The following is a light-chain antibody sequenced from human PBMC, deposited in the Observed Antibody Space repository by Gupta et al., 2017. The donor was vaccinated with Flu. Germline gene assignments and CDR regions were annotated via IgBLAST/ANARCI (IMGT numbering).Light chain of an antibody. CDR3: QQNDSSPPYS. CDR1: QSISSY. J-gene: IGKJ2*03. Sequence: IRLHQSPSSLSASVGDRVTITCRASQSISSYLNWYQQKPGKAPKLLIYAASSMQSGVPSRFSGSGSGTDFTLTISSLEPEDFATYYCQQNDSSPPYSFGQGTKLEIK. CDR2: AAS. V-gene: IGKV1-39*01.